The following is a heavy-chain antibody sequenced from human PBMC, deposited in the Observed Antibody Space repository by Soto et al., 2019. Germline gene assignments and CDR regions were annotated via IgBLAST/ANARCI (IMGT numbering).Heavy chain of an antibody. CDR2: ISTGGSYI. V-gene: IGHV3-21*01. CDR3: ARDGPTPYYLIVLGAFDI. CDR1: GFTFRDHT. Sequence: EVQLVESGGGLVKPGGSLRLSCAASGFTFRDHTMNWVRQAPGKGLEWVSSISTGGSYIYYSDSVKGRFTISRDDAKXXXXXXXNSLRAEDTAVYFCARDGPTPYYLIVLGAFDIWGQGTLVTVSS. D-gene: IGHD1-26*01. J-gene: IGHJ3*02.